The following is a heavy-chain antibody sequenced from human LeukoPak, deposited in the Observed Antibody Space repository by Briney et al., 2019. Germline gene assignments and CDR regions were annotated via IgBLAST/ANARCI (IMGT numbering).Heavy chain of an antibody. CDR2: INHSGST. CDR1: GGSFSGYY. Sequence: SETLSLTCAVYGGSFSGYYWSWIRQPPGKGLEWIGKINHSGSTNYNPSLKSRVTISIDTSKNQFSLKLSSVTAADTAVYYCASDPLLLRLGDSSPWGQGTLVTVSS. D-gene: IGHD3-16*01. J-gene: IGHJ5*02. V-gene: IGHV4-34*01. CDR3: ASDPLLLRLGDSSP.